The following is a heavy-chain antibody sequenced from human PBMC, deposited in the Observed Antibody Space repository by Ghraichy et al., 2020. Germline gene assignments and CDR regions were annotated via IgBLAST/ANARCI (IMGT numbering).Heavy chain of an antibody. D-gene: IGHD3-10*01. J-gene: IGHJ4*02. CDR2: VDPYKGDT. CDR3: ARDNGSGRSYY. Sequence: ASVKVSCKTSGYPFVNYGITWLRQAPGQGLAWMGWVDPYKGDTNYTQSLQDRVTTTTDTSTNTAYMDLRSLTSDDTAVYYCARDNGSGRSYYWGQGTLVTVSS. V-gene: IGHV1-18*01. CDR1: GYPFVNYG.